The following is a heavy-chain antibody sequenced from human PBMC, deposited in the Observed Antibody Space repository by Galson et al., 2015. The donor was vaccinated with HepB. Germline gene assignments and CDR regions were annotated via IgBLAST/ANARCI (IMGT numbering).Heavy chain of an antibody. J-gene: IGHJ6*03. D-gene: IGHD2-2*01. CDR1: GFTFSSYA. CDR3: ATSNRRHCSSTSCYDPYYYYMDV. V-gene: IGHV3-30-3*01. CDR2: ISYDGSNK. Sequence: SLRLSCAASGFTFSSYAMHWVRQAPGKGLEWVAVISYDGSNKYYADSVKGRFTISRDNSKNTLYLQMNSLRAEDTAVYYCATSNRRHCSSTSCYDPYYYYMDVWGKGTTVTVSS.